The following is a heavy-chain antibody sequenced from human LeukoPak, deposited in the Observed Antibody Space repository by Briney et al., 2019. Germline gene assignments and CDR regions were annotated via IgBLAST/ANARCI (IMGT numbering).Heavy chain of an antibody. CDR3: TRGGELMNF. CDR1: GGSVNSGNYY. V-gene: IGHV4-61*02. CDR2: IYTSGST. J-gene: IGHJ4*02. D-gene: IGHD1-26*01. Sequence: SSETLSLTCTVSGGSVNSGNYYWTWTRQPAGKRLEWIGRIYTSGSTNYNPSLKSRVTISIDASRNQFSLRLSSVTAADTAVYYCTRGGELMNFWGQGTLVTVSS.